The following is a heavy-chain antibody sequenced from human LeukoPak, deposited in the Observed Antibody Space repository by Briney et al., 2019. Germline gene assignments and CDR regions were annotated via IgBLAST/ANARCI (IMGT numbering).Heavy chain of an antibody. D-gene: IGHD3-10*01. J-gene: IGHJ5*02. CDR2: IYYSGST. V-gene: IGHV4-39*01. CDR3: ARLRFYGSGSPFDP. Sequence: SETLSLTCTVSGGSISSSSYYWGWIRQPPGKGLEWLGSIYYSGSTYYNPSLKSRVTISVDTSKNQFSLKLSSVTAADTAVYYCARLRFYGSGSPFDPWGQGTLVTVSS. CDR1: GGSISSSSYY.